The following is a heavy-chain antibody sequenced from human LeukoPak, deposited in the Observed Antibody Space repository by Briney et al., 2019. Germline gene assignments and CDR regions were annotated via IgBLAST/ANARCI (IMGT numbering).Heavy chain of an antibody. J-gene: IGHJ4*02. Sequence: PSETLSLTCTVSGGSISSYFWSWIRQPAGKGLEWIGRVYGSGNTNYNPSLKSRVTISADKSKNQFSLKLSSVTAADTAMYYCARYDHGSIASWGRGTQVTVSS. V-gene: IGHV4-4*07. CDR2: VYGSGNT. CDR1: GGSISSYF. CDR3: ARYDHGSIAS. D-gene: IGHD1-14*01.